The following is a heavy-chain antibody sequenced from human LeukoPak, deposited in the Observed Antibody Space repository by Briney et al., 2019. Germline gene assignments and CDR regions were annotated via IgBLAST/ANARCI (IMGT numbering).Heavy chain of an antibody. J-gene: IGHJ6*02. CDR3: ARGGVPPGTTDYYYGMDV. Sequence: SETLSLTCTVSGGSISSYYWSWIRQPPGKGLEWIGYIYYSGSTNYNPSLKSRVTISVDTSKNQFSLKLSSVTAADTAVYYCARGGVPPGTTDYYYGMDVWGQGTTVTVSS. CDR2: IYYSGST. CDR1: GGSISSYY. V-gene: IGHV4-59*01. D-gene: IGHD4-4*01.